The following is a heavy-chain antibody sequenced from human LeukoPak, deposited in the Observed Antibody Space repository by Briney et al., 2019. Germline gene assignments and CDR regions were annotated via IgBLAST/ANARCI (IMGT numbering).Heavy chain of an antibody. CDR1: GFTFDDYA. CDR3: AKDEAKTSFDY. V-gene: IGHV3-43*02. D-gene: IGHD1-7*01. CDR2: ISRDGGST. J-gene: IGHJ4*02. Sequence: GGSLRLSCAASGFTFDDYAMHWVRQAPGKGLEWVSLISRDGGSTYYADPVKGRFTISRDNSTNSLYLQMNSLRTEDTALYYCAKDEAKTSFDYWGQGTLVTVSS.